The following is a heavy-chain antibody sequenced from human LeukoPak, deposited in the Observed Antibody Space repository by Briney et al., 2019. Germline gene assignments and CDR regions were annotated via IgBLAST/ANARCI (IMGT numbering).Heavy chain of an antibody. CDR2: IYHSGST. Sequence: PSETLSLTCAVSGYSISSGYNWGWIRQPPGKGLEWIGSIYHSGSTYYNPSLKSRVTISVDTSKNQFSLKLSSVTAADTAVYYCARLPPRLGYCSSTSCPPDPRWGSSSPFVDYWGQGTLVTVSS. J-gene: IGHJ4*02. V-gene: IGHV4-38-2*01. CDR3: ARLPPRLGYCSSTSCPPDPRWGSSSPFVDY. CDR1: GYSISSGYN. D-gene: IGHD2-2*01.